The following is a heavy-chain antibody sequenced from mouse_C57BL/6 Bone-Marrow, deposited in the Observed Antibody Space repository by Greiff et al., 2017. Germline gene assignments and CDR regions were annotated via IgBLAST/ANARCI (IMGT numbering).Heavy chain of an antibody. D-gene: IGHD1-1*01. Sequence: EVKLVESGGGLVQPKGSLKLSCAASGFSFNTYAMNWVRQAPGKGLEWVARIRSKSNNYATYYADSVKDRFTISRDDSESMLYLQMNNLKTEDTAMYYCVRHGVYEGAMDYWGQGTSVTVSS. V-gene: IGHV10-1*01. J-gene: IGHJ4*01. CDR3: VRHGVYEGAMDY. CDR1: GFSFNTYA. CDR2: IRSKSNNYAT.